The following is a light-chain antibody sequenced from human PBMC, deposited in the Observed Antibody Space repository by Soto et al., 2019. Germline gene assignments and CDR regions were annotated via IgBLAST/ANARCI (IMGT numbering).Light chain of an antibody. CDR2: RDN. CDR3: SAWDDSIYGPV. CDR1: SSDIGTNP. V-gene: IGLV1-44*01. Sequence: QSVLTQPPSASGTPGQRVAISCSGGSSDIGTNPVNWYLHLPGAAPKLLIYRDNQRPSGVPDRFSGSKSGTSASLTISGLQSEDEADYFCSAWDDSIYGPVFGGGTKLTAL. J-gene: IGLJ2*01.